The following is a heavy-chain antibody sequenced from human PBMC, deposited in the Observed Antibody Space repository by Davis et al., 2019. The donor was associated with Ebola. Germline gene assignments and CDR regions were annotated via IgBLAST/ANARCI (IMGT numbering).Heavy chain of an antibody. CDR1: GFTVSTYY. Sequence: PGGSLRLPCAASGFTVSTYYFNWVRQAPGKGLEWVSVMYADGSTYNADYVKGRFTVSRDNSTNTVYLQMNSLRAEDTAVYYCARGSLWGRGTLVIVSS. V-gene: IGHV3-66*01. CDR3: ARGSL. CDR2: MYADGST. J-gene: IGHJ4*02.